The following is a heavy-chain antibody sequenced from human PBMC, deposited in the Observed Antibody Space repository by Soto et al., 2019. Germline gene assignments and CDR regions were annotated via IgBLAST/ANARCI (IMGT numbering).Heavy chain of an antibody. J-gene: IGHJ4*02. CDR3: ARDPVAGTYFDY. CDR1: GYTFINYG. Sequence: QVQLVQSGAEVKKPGASVKVSCKASGYTFINYGISWVRQAPGQGLEWMGWVNAYNGNTNYTQKLQGRVTMTTDTSTSTASMELRSLRSDDTAVYYCARDPVAGTYFDYWGQGTLVTVSS. V-gene: IGHV1-18*01. D-gene: IGHD6-19*01. CDR2: VNAYNGNT.